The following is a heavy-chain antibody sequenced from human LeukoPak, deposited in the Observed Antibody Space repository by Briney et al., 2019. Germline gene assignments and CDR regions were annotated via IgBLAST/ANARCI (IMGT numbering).Heavy chain of an antibody. V-gene: IGHV3-30-3*01. CDR2: ISYDGSNK. CDR3: ARDSRIMTYYFDY. Sequence: GRSLRLSCAASGFTFSSYAMHWVRQATGKGLECVAVISYDGSNKYYADSVKGRFTISRDNSKNTLYLQMNSLRAEDTAVYYCARDSRIMTYYFDYWGQGTLVTVSS. J-gene: IGHJ4*02. CDR1: GFTFSSYA. D-gene: IGHD3-16*01.